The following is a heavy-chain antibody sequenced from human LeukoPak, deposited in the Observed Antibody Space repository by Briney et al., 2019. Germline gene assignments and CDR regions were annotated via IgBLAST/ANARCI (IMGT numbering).Heavy chain of an antibody. D-gene: IGHD1-26*01. V-gene: IGHV3-23*01. CDR3: ASNRYYDPFDY. CDR1: GFTFSSYG. CDR2: ISGSGGSTI. J-gene: IGHJ4*02. Sequence: GGSLRLSCAASGFTFSSYGMSWVRQAPGKGLEGVSAISGSGGSTIYYADSVKGRFTISRDNAKNSLYLQMNSLRAEDTAVYYCASNRYYDPFDYWGQGTLVTVSS.